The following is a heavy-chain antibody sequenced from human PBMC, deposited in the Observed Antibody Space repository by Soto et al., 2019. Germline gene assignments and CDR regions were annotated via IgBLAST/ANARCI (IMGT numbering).Heavy chain of an antibody. J-gene: IGHJ4*02. CDR1: GSSITNSFY. CDR3: ARGPNYDFWSGDFRG. V-gene: IGHV4-38-2*02. Sequence: SETLSLTCRASGSSITNSFYWGWIRQSQEKGLEWIGSISHTGRTSYNTSIKSRVSISVDTSKNQFSLTLTSVTAADAAVYYCARGPNYDFWSGDFRGWGQGILVTVSS. D-gene: IGHD3-3*01. CDR2: ISHTGRT.